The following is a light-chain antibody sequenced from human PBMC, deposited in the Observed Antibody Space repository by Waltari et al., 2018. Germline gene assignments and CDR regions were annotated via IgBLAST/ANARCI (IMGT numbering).Light chain of an antibody. CDR3: SSYISSSTLEL. CDR2: DVS. CDR1: SSDVVASNY. J-gene: IGLJ2*01. Sequence: HSALTQPASVSGSPGQSITISCPGTSSDVVASNYVSWYQQHPGKAPKLIIFDVSNRPSGVSNRFSGSKSGNTASLTISGLQAEDEADYYCSSYISSSTLELFGGGTSLTVL. V-gene: IGLV2-14*03.